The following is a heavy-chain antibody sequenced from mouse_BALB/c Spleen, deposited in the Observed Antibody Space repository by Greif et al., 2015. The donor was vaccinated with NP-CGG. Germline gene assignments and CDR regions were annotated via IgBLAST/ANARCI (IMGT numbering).Heavy chain of an antibody. CDR3: ARYYYAMDY. J-gene: IGHJ4*01. CDR2: INPSTGYT. CDR1: GYTFTSYW. Sequence: QVQLQQSGAELAKPGASVKMSCKASGYTFTSYWMHWVKQGPGQGLEWTGYINPSTGYTEYNQKFKDKATLTADKSSSTAYMQLSSLTSEDSAVYYCARYYYAMDYWGQGTSVTVSS. V-gene: IGHV1-7*01.